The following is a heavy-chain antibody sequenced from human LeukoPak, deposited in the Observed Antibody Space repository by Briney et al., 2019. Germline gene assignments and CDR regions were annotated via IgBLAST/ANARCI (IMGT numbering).Heavy chain of an antibody. D-gene: IGHD3-16*01. V-gene: IGHV3-21*04. J-gene: IGHJ4*02. Sequence: GGSLRLSCAASGFTFSSYSMNWVRQAPGKGLEWVSSISSSSSYIYYADSVKGRFTISRDNAKNSLYLQMNSLRAEDTAVYYCAKEPYFNSRPYAAFYFDYWGQGTLVTVSS. CDR3: AKEPYFNSRPYAAFYFDY. CDR1: GFTFSSYS. CDR2: ISSSSSYI.